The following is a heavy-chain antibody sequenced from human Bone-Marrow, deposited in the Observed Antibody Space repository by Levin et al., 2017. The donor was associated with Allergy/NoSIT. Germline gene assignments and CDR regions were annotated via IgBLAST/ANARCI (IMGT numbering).Heavy chain of an antibody. CDR1: GGTFSSYA. D-gene: IGHD6-19*01. V-gene: IGHV1-69*06. J-gene: IGHJ6*02. CDR3: ARAQQWLLWYYYYGMDV. CDR2: IIPIFGTA. Sequence: SVKVSCKASGGTFSSYAISWVRQAPGQGLEWMGGIIPIFGTANYAQKFQGRVTITADKSTSTAYMELSSLRSEDTAVYYCARAQQWLLWYYYYGMDVWGQGTTVTVSS.